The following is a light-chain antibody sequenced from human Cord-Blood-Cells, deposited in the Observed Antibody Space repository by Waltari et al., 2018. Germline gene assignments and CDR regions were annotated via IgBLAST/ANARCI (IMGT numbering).Light chain of an antibody. CDR3: CSYAGSSTWV. J-gene: IGLJ3*02. CDR1: SRDVGSYNL. Sequence: QSALTQPASVSGSPGQSITISCPGTSRDVGSYNLVSWYPQHPGKAPQLMIYEGSKRPSGVSNRFSGSKSGNTASLTISGLQAEDEADYYCCSYAGSSTWVFGGGTKLTVL. V-gene: IGLV2-23*01. CDR2: EGS.